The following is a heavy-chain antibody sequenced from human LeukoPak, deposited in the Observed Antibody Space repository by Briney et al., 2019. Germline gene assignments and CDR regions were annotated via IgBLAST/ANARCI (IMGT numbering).Heavy chain of an antibody. D-gene: IGHD2-15*01. CDR1: GGSISSSNW. Sequence: SETLSLTCAVSGGSISSSNWWGWVRQPPGKGLEWIGEIYHSGSTNYNPSLKSRVTISVDRSKNQFSLRLSSVTAADTAVYYCARRGYCSGGSCFPFDYWGQGTLVTVSS. J-gene: IGHJ4*02. V-gene: IGHV4-4*02. CDR2: IYHSGST. CDR3: ARRGYCSGGSCFPFDY.